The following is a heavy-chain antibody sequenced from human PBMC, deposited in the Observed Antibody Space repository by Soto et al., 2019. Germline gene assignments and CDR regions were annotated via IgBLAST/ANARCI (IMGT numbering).Heavy chain of an antibody. CDR1: GFTFSNAW. CDR2: IKSKTDGGTT. Sequence: GGSLRLSCAASGFTFSNAWMSWVRQAPGKGLEWVGRIKSKTDGGTTDYAAPVKGRFTISRDDSKNTLYLQMNSLKTEDTAVYYCTTGPYYYYYMDVWGKGTTVTVSS. J-gene: IGHJ6*03. V-gene: IGHV3-15*01. CDR3: TTGPYYYYYMDV.